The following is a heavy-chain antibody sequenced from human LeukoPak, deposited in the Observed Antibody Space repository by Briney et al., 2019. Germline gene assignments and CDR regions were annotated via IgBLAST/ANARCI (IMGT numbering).Heavy chain of an antibody. D-gene: IGHD2-15*01. J-gene: IGHJ4*02. CDR2: IYSGGST. CDR1: GFTVSSNY. Sequence: GGSLRLSCAASGFTVSSNYMSWDRQAPGKGLEWVSVIYSGGSTYYADSVKGRFTISRDNSKNTLYLQMNSLRAEDMAVYYCAGGLPYSYYFDYWGQGTLVTVSS. CDR3: AGGLPYSYYFDY. V-gene: IGHV3-66*01.